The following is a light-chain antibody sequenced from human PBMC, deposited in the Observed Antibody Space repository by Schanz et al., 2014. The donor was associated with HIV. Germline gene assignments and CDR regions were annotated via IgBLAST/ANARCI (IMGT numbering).Light chain of an antibody. CDR1: QGISSW. Sequence: DIQLSQSPSSVSASVGDRVTISCRASQGISSWLAWSQQKPGKAPKLLIYAASSLQSGVPARFSGSGSGTDFTLTISSLQPEDFATYYCQQSYSTPRTFGQGTKVEIK. CDR3: QQSYSTPRT. CDR2: AAS. J-gene: IGKJ1*01. V-gene: IGKV1-12*01.